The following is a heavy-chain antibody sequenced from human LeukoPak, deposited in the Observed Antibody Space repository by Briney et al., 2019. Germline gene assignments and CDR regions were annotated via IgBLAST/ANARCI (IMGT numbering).Heavy chain of an antibody. CDR2: ISTSSSHI. CDR1: GFTFSSYW. CDR3: ARQVSGYGSGSFYFDY. D-gene: IGHD3-10*01. Sequence: GGSLRLSCAASGFTFSSYWMSWVRQAPGKGLEWVSFISTSSSHIYYGDSVKGRFTISRDNARNSVSLQMNSLRAEDTAVYYCARQVSGYGSGSFYFDYWGQGMLVTVSS. V-gene: IGHV3-21*01. J-gene: IGHJ4*02.